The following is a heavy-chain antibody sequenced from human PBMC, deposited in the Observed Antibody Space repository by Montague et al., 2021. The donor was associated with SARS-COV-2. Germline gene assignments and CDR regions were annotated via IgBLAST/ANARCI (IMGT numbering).Heavy chain of an antibody. CDR1: GGSFSGNY. J-gene: IGHJ6*03. CDR3: ARLRDGVVPSPILGVGPYYSYYYMDV. Sequence: SETLSLTCAVYGGSFSGNYWNWIRQPPGKGLEWIGEINHGGSTNYNPSLKSRLTISADTSKNQFSLKLTSVAAADTAAYYCARLRDGVVPSPILGVGPYYSYYYMDVWGKGTTVTVSS. V-gene: IGHV4-34*01. CDR2: INHGGST. D-gene: IGHD3-10*01.